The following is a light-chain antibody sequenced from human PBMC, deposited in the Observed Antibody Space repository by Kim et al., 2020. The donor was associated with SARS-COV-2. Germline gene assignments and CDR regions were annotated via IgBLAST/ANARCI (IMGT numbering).Light chain of an antibody. Sequence: LTQPHSVSESPGKTVTISCTRSSGSIASNYVQWYQQRPGSAPTTVIYEDNQRPSGVPARFSGSIDSSSNSASLTISGLKTEDEADYYCQSYDSSMWVFGGGTQLTVL. J-gene: IGLJ3*02. CDR2: EDN. V-gene: IGLV6-57*04. CDR3: QSYDSSMWV. CDR1: SGSIASNY.